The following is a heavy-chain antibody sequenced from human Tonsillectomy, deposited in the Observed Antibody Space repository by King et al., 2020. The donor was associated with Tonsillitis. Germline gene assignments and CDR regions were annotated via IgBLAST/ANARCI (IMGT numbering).Heavy chain of an antibody. D-gene: IGHD3-22*01. CDR3: AKALRDYHDSSGYYHAFDI. J-gene: IGHJ3*02. CDR1: GFIFSDYS. CDR2: IRFDGSKQ. Sequence: VQLVESGGGVVQPGGSLRLSCAAAGFIFSDYSMHCVRQAPGKGLEWVAFIRFDGSKQMYADSVKGRFTISRDNSKNTLYVQMSSLSADDTAIYYCAKALRDYHDSSGYYHAFDIWGQGTAVTVSS. V-gene: IGHV3-30*02.